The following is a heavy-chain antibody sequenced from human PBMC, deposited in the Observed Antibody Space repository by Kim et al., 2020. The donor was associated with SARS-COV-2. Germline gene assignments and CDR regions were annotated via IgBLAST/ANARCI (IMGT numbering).Heavy chain of an antibody. CDR1: GGSISSYY. CDR2: IYYSGST. V-gene: IGHV4-59*01. Sequence: SETLSLTCTVSGGSISSYYWSWIRQPPGKGLEWIGYIYYSGSTNYNPSLKSRVTISVDTSKNQFSLKLSSVTAADTAVYYCARGIGYCSGGSCYLPFDYWGQGTLVTVSS. J-gene: IGHJ4*02. D-gene: IGHD2-15*01. CDR3: ARGIGYCSGGSCYLPFDY.